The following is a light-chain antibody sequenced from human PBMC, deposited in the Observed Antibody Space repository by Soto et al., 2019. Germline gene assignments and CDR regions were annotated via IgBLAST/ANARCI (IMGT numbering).Light chain of an antibody. Sequence: EIVLTQSPGTLSLSPGERATLSCRASQSISSSYLAWYQQKPGQAPRLLIYDASTMATGFPARFSGSGSGTEFTLTISSLEPEDFAVYDCQQRSNWPQITFGQGTRLEIK. CDR3: QQRSNWPQIT. J-gene: IGKJ5*01. CDR1: QSISSSY. CDR2: DAS. V-gene: IGKV3D-20*02.